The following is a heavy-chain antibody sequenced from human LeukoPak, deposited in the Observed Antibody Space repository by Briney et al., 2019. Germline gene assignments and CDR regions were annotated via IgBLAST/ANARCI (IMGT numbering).Heavy chain of an antibody. D-gene: IGHD2-21*02. CDR1: GFTFSSYP. CDR2: ISGSGSST. CDR3: AKYIVVTATRTFDY. V-gene: IGHV3-23*01. J-gene: IGHJ4*02. Sequence: GGFLRLSCAASGFTFSSYPMSWVRQAPGKGLEWVSAISGSGSSTYYADSVKGRFTISRDNSKNTLYLQMNSLRAEDTAVYYCAKYIVVTATRTFDYWGQGTLVTVSS.